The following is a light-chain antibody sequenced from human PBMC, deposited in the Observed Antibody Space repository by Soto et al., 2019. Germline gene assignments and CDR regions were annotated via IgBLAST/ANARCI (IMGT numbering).Light chain of an antibody. CDR3: CSYAGSYYV. CDR1: SSDVGCYNY. CDR2: DVS. Sequence: QSALTQPRSVSGSPGQSVTISCTGTSSDVGCYNYVSWYQQHPGKAPKLMIYDVSKRPSGVPDRFSGSQSGNTASLTISGLQAEDEADYYCCSYAGSYYVFGTGTKVTVL. J-gene: IGLJ1*01. V-gene: IGLV2-11*01.